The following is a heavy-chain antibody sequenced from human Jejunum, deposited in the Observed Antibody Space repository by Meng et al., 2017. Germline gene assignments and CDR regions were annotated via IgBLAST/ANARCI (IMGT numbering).Heavy chain of an antibody. D-gene: IGHD1-14*01. J-gene: IGHJ4*02. CDR3: ARAIRERYFDS. CDR2: VWPSGAT. CDR1: GASTTAPFY. Sequence: HDSRPGLVPPSGPLSLTFPSSGASTTAPFYWTWIRQAPGKGLEWIGEVWPSGATYYNPSLSSRITISIDTSNNQFSLEVAFLIAADTAVYYCARAIRERYFDSWGQGTLVTVSS. V-gene: IGHV4-4*02.